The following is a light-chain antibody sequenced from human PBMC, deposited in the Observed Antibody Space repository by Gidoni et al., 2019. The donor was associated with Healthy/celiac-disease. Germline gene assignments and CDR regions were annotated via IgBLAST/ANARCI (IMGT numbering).Light chain of an antibody. V-gene: IGKV1-5*01. Sequence: DIQMTQSPSTLSASVGDRVTITCRASQSISSWLAWYQQKPGKAPKLLIYDASSLESGVPSRFSGSGSGTEFTLTISSLQPDDFETYYCQQYNSYSPLTFGGXTKVEIK. CDR2: DAS. CDR1: QSISSW. CDR3: QQYNSYSPLT. J-gene: IGKJ4*01.